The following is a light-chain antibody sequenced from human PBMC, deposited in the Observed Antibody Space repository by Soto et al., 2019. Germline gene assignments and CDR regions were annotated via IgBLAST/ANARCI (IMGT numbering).Light chain of an antibody. CDR3: QQYGSSPRT. Sequence: EIVLTQSPGTLSLSPGERATLSCRASQSVRNTFLAWYQQKSGQAPRLLIYGASSRATGIPDRFSGSVSGTDFTLTITRLEPEDFAVYYCQQYGSSPRTFGQGTKVEIK. CDR2: GAS. CDR1: QSVRNTF. J-gene: IGKJ1*01. V-gene: IGKV3-20*01.